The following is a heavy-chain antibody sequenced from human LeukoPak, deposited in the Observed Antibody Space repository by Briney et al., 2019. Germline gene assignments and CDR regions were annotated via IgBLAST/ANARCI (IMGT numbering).Heavy chain of an antibody. CDR2: ISWNSGSI. J-gene: IGHJ4*02. V-gene: IGHV3-9*01. Sequence: QSGGSLRLSCAASGFTFDDYAMHWVRQAPGKGLEWVSGISWNSGSIGYADSVKGRFTISRDNARNSLYLQMNSLRAEDTALYYCARDPSFYDFWSGYRPLSAGKTFDYWGQETLVTVSS. CDR1: GFTFDDYA. CDR3: ARDPSFYDFWSGYRPLSAGKTFDY. D-gene: IGHD3-3*01.